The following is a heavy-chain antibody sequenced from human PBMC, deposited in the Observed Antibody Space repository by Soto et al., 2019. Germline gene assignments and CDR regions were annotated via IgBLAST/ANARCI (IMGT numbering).Heavy chain of an antibody. CDR3: AKGGRIFGVIVH. D-gene: IGHD3-3*01. Sequence: SLRLSCSASGFKLSDSGIHWVRQAPGKGLEWVTVISYDGRHTYYADSVKGRFTVSRDNSKNTLYLQMNSLTSEDTAVYFCAKGGRIFGVIVHWGQGALVTVSS. J-gene: IGHJ4*02. CDR2: ISYDGRHT. CDR1: GFKLSDSG. V-gene: IGHV3-30*18.